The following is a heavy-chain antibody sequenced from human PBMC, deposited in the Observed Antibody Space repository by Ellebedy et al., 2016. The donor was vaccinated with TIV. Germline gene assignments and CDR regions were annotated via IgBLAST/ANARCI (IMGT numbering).Heavy chain of an antibody. Sequence: ASVKVSCKASGGNFNTNAINWVRQAPGQGLEWMGGITPFFGTTDYAQKFQGRVTITADESTGTAYMELSSLRYEDTAVYYCARGAVNYGDDETESDYYGMDVWGQGTTVTVSS. D-gene: IGHD4-17*01. CDR2: ITPFFGTT. J-gene: IGHJ6*02. V-gene: IGHV1-69*13. CDR3: ARGAVNYGDDETESDYYGMDV. CDR1: GGNFNTNA.